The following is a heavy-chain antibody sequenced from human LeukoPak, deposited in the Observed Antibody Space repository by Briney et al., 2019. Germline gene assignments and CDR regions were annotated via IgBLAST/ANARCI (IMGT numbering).Heavy chain of an antibody. D-gene: IGHD2-2*01. CDR3: ASLIVVVPAALGDAFDI. V-gene: IGHV1-2*02. CDR1: GYTFTGYY. Sequence: ASVKVSCKASGYTFTGYYMHWVRQAPGQGLEWMGWINPNSGGTNYAQKFQGRVTMTRDTSISTAYMELSRLRSDDTAVYYCASLIVVVPAALGDAFDIWGQGTMVTVSS. J-gene: IGHJ3*02. CDR2: INPNSGGT.